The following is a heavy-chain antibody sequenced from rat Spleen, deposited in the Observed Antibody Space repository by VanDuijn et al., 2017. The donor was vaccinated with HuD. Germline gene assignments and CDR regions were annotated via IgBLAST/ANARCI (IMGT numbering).Heavy chain of an antibody. CDR2: ISYEGSST. D-gene: IGHD2-2*01. J-gene: IGHJ1*01. CDR3: ARAGYLRDWYFDF. CDR1: GFTFSDYY. Sequence: EVQLVESDGGLVQPGRSLKLSCAASGFTFSDYYMAWVRQAPTKGLEWVATISYEGSSTYYGDSVKGRFTISRDNAKSTLYLQMNSLRSEDTATYYCARAGYLRDWYFDFWGPGAMVTVSS. V-gene: IGHV5-22*01.